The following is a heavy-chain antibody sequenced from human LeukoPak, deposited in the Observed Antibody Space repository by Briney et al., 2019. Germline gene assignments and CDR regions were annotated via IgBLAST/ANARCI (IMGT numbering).Heavy chain of an antibody. CDR2: IYPGDSDT. V-gene: IGHV5-51*01. Sequence: GESLKISCRGSGYTFTSYWIGWVRQMPGKGLEWMGIIYPGDSDTTYSPSFQGQVTISADNSISTAYLQWSSLKASDTAMYYCARRVGGSAFDIWGQGTMVTVSS. J-gene: IGHJ3*02. CDR3: ARRVGGSAFDI. CDR1: GYTFTSYW. D-gene: IGHD3-3*01.